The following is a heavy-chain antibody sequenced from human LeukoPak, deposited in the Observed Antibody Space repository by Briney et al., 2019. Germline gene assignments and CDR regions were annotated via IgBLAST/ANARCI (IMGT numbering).Heavy chain of an antibody. Sequence: PGGSLRLSCAASGFTFSSYSMNWVRQAPGKGLVWVSCINGDGSSTEYADSVKGRFIISRDNAKNTLYLQVNSLRAEDTAVYYCAQGGSPGAFDHWGQGTLVTVSS. CDR2: INGDGSST. CDR1: GFTFSSYS. D-gene: IGHD1-26*01. CDR3: AQGGSPGAFDH. V-gene: IGHV3-74*01. J-gene: IGHJ4*02.